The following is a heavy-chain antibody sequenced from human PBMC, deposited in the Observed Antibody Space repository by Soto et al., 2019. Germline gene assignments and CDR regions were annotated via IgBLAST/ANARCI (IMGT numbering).Heavy chain of an antibody. V-gene: IGHV1-2*04. Sequence: ASVKVSCKTSGYTFTSYDINWVRQAAGQGLEWMGWMNPDSDNTNYAQKFQGWVTMTRDTSISTAYMELSRLRSDDTAVYYCARDCGYGDYYFDYWGQGTLVTVSS. D-gene: IGHD4-17*01. J-gene: IGHJ4*02. CDR2: MNPDSDNT. CDR3: ARDCGYGDYYFDY. CDR1: GYTFTSYD.